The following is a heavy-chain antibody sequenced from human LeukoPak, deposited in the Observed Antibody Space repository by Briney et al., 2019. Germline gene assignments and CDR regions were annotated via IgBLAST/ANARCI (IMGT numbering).Heavy chain of an antibody. Sequence: GGSLRLSCAASGFTFSRYSMNWVRQAPGKGLEWVSYISSSSSTISYADSVKGRFTISRDNSKNTLYLQMNSLRAEDTAVYYCARVNWNCSGGSCTTYYFDYWGQGTLVTVSS. J-gene: IGHJ4*02. V-gene: IGHV3-48*01. CDR3: ARVNWNCSGGSCTTYYFDY. D-gene: IGHD2-15*01. CDR2: ISSSSSTI. CDR1: GFTFSRYS.